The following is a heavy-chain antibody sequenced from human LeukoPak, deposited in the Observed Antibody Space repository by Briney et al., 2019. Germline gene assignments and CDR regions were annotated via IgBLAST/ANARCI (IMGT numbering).Heavy chain of an antibody. CDR2: ISSRGSTI. CDR1: GFSFSDFY. Sequence: GGSLRLTCAASGFSFSDFYMSWIRRAPGKGLGWVSYISSRGSTIDYADSVKGRFTISRDNAKNSVYLHMNSVRAEDTAVYYCARTYSSSWRDFDYWGQGALVTVSS. V-gene: IGHV3-11*01. D-gene: IGHD6-13*01. J-gene: IGHJ4*02. CDR3: ARTYSSSWRDFDY.